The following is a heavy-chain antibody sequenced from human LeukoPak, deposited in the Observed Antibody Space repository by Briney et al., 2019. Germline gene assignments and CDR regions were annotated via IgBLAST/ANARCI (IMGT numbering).Heavy chain of an antibody. Sequence: SETLSLTCTVSGGSISSGDYYWSWIRQPPGKGLEWIGYIYYSGSTYYNPSLKSRVTISVDTSKNQFPPKLSSVTAADTAVYYCARRPYDFWRSWFDPWGQGTLVTVSS. J-gene: IGHJ5*02. D-gene: IGHD3-3*01. V-gene: IGHV4-30-4*01. CDR1: GGSISSGDYY. CDR2: IYYSGST. CDR3: ARRPYDFWRSWFDP.